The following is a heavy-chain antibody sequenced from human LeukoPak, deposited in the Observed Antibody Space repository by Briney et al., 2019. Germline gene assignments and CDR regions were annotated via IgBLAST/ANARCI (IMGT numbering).Heavy chain of an antibody. CDR1: GGSISSSSYY. J-gene: IGHJ3*02. CDR2: IYYSGST. D-gene: IGHD4-17*01. V-gene: IGHV4-39*01. Sequence: SETLSLTCTVSGGSISSSSYYWGWIRQPPGKGLEWIGSIYYSGSTYYNPSLKSRVTISVDTSKNQFSLKLSSVTAADTAVYYCARYGDYEGGHPHDAFNIWGQGTMVTVSS. CDR3: ARYGDYEGGHPHDAFNI.